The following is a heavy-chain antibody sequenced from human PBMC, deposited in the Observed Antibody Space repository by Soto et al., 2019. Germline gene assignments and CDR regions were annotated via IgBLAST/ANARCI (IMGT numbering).Heavy chain of an antibody. CDR2: ISSSSSTI. V-gene: IGHV3-48*01. Sequence: EVQLVESGGGLVQPGGSLRLSCAASGFTFSSYSMNWVRQAPGKGLEWVSYISSSSSTIYYADSVKGRCTISRDNSKNSLYLQMNSLRAEDTAVYYCAREPGYCSGGSCYPSQDRRAFDIWGQGTMVTVSS. CDR3: AREPGYCSGGSCYPSQDRRAFDI. D-gene: IGHD2-15*01. CDR1: GFTFSSYS. J-gene: IGHJ3*02.